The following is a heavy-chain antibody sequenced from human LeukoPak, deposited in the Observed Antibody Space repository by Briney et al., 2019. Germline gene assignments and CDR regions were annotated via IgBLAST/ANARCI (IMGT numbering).Heavy chain of an antibody. Sequence: SETLSLTCTVSGGSISSHYWSWIRQPPGKGLEWIGYIYYSGSTNYNPSLKGRVTISVDTSKNQFSLKLSSVTAADTAVYYCARGYYYYMDVWGKGTTVTVSS. V-gene: IGHV4-59*11. CDR1: GGSISSHY. CDR3: ARGYYYYMDV. J-gene: IGHJ6*03. CDR2: IYYSGST.